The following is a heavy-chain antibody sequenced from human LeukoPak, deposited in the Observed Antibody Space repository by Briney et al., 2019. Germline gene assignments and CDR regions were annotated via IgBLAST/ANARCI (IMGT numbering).Heavy chain of an antibody. CDR2: ISGSGGST. D-gene: IGHD2-15*01. V-gene: IGHV3-23*01. J-gene: IGHJ4*02. Sequence: PGGSLRLSCAASGFTFSNYWMHWVRQAPGKGLEWVSAISGSGGSTYYADSVKGRFTISRDNSKNTLYLQMNSLRAEDTAVYYCAKVSLQRYCSGSCYYFDYWGQGTLVTVSS. CDR1: GFTFSNYW. CDR3: AKVSLQRYCSGSCYYFDY.